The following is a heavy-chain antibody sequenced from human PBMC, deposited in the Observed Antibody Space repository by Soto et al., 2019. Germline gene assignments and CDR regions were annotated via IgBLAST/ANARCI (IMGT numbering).Heavy chain of an antibody. V-gene: IGHV4-59*08. D-gene: IGHD6-13*01. Sequence: SETLSLTCTVSGGSISSYYWSWIRQPPGKGLEWIGYIYYSGSTNYNPSLKSRVTISVDTSKNQFSLKLSSVTAADTAVYYCARHLFIAAAVPNWFDPWGQGTLVTVSS. J-gene: IGHJ5*02. CDR2: IYYSGST. CDR3: ARHLFIAAAVPNWFDP. CDR1: GGSISSYY.